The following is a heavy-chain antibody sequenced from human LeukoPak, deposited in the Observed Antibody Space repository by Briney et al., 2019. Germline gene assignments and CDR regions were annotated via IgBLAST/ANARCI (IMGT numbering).Heavy chain of an antibody. J-gene: IGHJ6*02. Sequence: GGSLRLSCAASGFTFSSYGMHWVRQAPGKGLEWVAVISYDGSNKYYADSVKGRFTISRDNSKNTLYLQMNSLRAEDTAVYYCAKDHLSYGDEYYYYGMDVWGQGTTVTVSS. V-gene: IGHV3-30*18. CDR1: GFTFSSYG. D-gene: IGHD4-17*01. CDR3: AKDHLSYGDEYYYYGMDV. CDR2: ISYDGSNK.